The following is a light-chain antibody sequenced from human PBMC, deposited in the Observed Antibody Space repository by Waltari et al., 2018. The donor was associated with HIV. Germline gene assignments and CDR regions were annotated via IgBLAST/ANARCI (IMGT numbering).Light chain of an antibody. CDR2: EVN. J-gene: IGLJ3*02. V-gene: IGLV2-23*02. CDR1: SSDIGTYDL. Sequence: QSALTQPASVSESPGQSITISCTGPSSDIGTYDLVSWYQQRPGKAPKLMIYEVNKWPSGVSNRFSGSKSGITASLTISGLQAEDEADYYCCSYVTTGTWVFGGGTKLTVL. CDR3: CSYVTTGTWV.